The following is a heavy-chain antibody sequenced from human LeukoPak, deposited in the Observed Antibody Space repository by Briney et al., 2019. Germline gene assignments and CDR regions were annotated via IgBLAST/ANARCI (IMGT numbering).Heavy chain of an antibody. V-gene: IGHV1-2*02. CDR3: ARDSIPKSYCSSTSCYTMARGVTQVDY. CDR1: GYTFTGYY. D-gene: IGHD2-2*02. J-gene: IGHJ4*02. Sequence: ASVKVSCKASGYTFTGYYMHWVRQAPGQGLEWMGWINPNSGGTNYAQKFQGRVTMTTDTSTSTAYMELRSLRSDDTAVYYCARDSIPKSYCSSTSCYTMARGVTQVDYWGQGTLVTVSS. CDR2: INPNSGGT.